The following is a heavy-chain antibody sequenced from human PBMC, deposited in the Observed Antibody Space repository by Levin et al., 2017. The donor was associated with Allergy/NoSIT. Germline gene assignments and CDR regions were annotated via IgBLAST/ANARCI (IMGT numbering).Heavy chain of an antibody. D-gene: IGHD2-2*01. Sequence: ASVKVSCKASGYTFTSYGISWVRQAPGQGLEWMGWISAYNGNTNYAQKLQGRVTMTTDTSTSTAYMELRSLRSDDTAVYYCARAAIVVVPAAGNQQLRTYYGMDVWGQGTTVTVSS. CDR3: ARAAIVVVPAAGNQQLRTYYGMDV. CDR2: ISAYNGNT. J-gene: IGHJ6*02. CDR1: GYTFTSYG. V-gene: IGHV1-18*01.